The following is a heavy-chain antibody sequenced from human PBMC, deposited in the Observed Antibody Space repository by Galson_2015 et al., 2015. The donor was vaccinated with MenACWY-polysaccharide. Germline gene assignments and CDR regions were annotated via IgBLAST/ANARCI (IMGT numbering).Heavy chain of an antibody. Sequence: LTCTVSGGSISRSSHYWGWIRQPPGKGLEWIGTVSYSGSAYYNASLKSRVTISVDTSKNQFSLKLSSVTAADTAIYYCARAGRTDIVVVGYGWGFDYWGQGALVTVSS. V-gene: IGHV4-39*07. J-gene: IGHJ4*02. CDR1: GGSISRSSHY. CDR3: ARAGRTDIVVVGYGWGFDY. D-gene: IGHD2-2*01. CDR2: VSYSGSA.